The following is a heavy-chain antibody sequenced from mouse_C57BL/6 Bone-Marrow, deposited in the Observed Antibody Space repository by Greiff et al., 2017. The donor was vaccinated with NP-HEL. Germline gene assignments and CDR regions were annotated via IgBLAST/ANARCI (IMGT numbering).Heavy chain of an antibody. CDR3: ARVESVDSSGYHYYAMDY. CDR2: IDPSDSYT. V-gene: IGHV1-50*01. J-gene: IGHJ4*01. Sequence: QVQLQQPGAELVKPGASVKLSCKASGYTFTSYWMQWVKQRPGQGLEWIGEIDPSDSYTNYNQKFKGKATLTVDTSSSTAYMQLSSLTSEDSAVYYCARVESVDSSGYHYYAMDYWGQGTSVTVSS. CDR1: GYTFTSYW. D-gene: IGHD3-2*02.